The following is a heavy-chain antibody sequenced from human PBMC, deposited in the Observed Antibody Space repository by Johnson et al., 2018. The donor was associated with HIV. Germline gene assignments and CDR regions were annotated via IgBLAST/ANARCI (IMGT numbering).Heavy chain of an antibody. CDR3: ARARYTSDWYRYDAFDL. V-gene: IGHV3-30*03. CDR2: ISYHGNND. Sequence: QVQLAESGGGVVQPGRSLKISCAGSEFMFRNYAMHWVRLAPGKGLQWVAVISYHGNNDFYADSVRGRFTISRDISETTIYLQMNSLRAEDTAVYHCARARYTSDWYRYDAFDLWGQGTMVTVSS. J-gene: IGHJ3*01. D-gene: IGHD6-13*01. CDR1: EFMFRNYA.